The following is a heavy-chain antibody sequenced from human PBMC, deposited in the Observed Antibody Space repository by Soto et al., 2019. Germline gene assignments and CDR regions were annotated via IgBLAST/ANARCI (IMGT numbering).Heavy chain of an antibody. CDR1: GFIVSSSY. V-gene: IGHV3-53*02. CDR3: ARCSGWYGQCYFDC. Sequence: DVQLVETGGGLIQPGGSLRLSCAASGFIVSSSYMSWVRQAPGKGLEWVSVIYSEGRTYYADSVKGRFTISRDNSKNTLYLQMNSLSAEDTAVYYCARCSGWYGQCYFDCWGQGTLVTVSS. CDR2: IYSEGRT. J-gene: IGHJ4*02. D-gene: IGHD6-13*01.